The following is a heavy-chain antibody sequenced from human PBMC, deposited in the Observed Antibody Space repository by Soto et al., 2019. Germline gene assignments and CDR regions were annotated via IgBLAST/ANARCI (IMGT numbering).Heavy chain of an antibody. CDR3: AREGEYSSSLDAFDI. CDR2: ISAYNGNT. Sequence: ASVKVSCKASGYTFTSYGISWVRQAPGQGLEWMGWISAYNGNTNYAQKLQGRVTMTTDTSTSTAHMELRSLRSDDTAVYYCAREGEYSSSLDAFDIWAQGTMVTVSS. CDR1: GYTFTSYG. J-gene: IGHJ3*02. V-gene: IGHV1-18*01. D-gene: IGHD6-6*01.